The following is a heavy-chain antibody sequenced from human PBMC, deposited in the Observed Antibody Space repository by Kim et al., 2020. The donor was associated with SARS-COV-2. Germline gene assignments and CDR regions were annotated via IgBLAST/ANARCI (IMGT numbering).Heavy chain of an antibody. CDR2: IGTAGAST. J-gene: IGHJ6*01. CDR3: ARDSYGAISTAYYYY. V-gene: IGHV3-74*01. CDR1: GFTFSSYA. Sequence: GGSLRLSCAASGFTFSSYAMHWVRQAPGKGLEWVSGIGTAGASTYYADAVKGRFTFSRDNTNNTLYLLMTMLTAENAADYYCARDSYGAISTAYYYY. D-gene: IGHD5-18*01.